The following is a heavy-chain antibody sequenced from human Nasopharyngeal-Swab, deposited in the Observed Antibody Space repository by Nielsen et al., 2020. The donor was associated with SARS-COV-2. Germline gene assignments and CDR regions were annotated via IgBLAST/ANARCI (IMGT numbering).Heavy chain of an antibody. Sequence: GESLKISCAASGFTFSSSAMGWVRQAPGKGLEWVAVIWYDGSNKYYADSVKGRFTISRDNSKNTLYLQMNSLRAEDTAVYYCAREGSTYYYDSSGYYFPYFDYWGQGTLVTVSS. J-gene: IGHJ4*02. D-gene: IGHD3-22*01. V-gene: IGHV3-33*08. CDR2: IWYDGSNK. CDR3: AREGSTYYYDSSGYYFPYFDY. CDR1: GFTFSSSA.